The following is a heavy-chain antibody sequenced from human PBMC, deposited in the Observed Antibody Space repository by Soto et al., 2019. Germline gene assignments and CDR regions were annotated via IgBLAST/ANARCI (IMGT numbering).Heavy chain of an antibody. J-gene: IGHJ4*02. CDR3: ASAVGQVDS. D-gene: IGHD1-26*01. CDR1: GASMSSGGYY. Sequence: QVQLQESGPGLLKPSQTLSLTCTVSGASMSSGGYYWSWIRQHPGQGLEYIGHIHHSGSTYYNSSLQSRLSISLDMSKSQFSLNLSSVTAADTAVYYCASAVGQVDSWGQGTLVTVSS. CDR2: IHHSGST. V-gene: IGHV4-31*03.